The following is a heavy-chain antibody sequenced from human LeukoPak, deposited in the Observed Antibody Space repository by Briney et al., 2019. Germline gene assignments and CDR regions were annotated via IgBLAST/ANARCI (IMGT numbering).Heavy chain of an antibody. CDR2: ISYSGNT. V-gene: IGHV4-39*01. J-gene: IGHJ4*02. Sequence: PSETLSLTCTVSGDSISSGPYSWGWIPQPPGKGLEWIGNISYSGNTYYNASLKSRVTISVDTSKNQFSLKLRSATAADTAVYYCARRSNYFDYWGQGTLVTVSS. CDR3: ARRSNYFDY. CDR1: GDSISSGPYS.